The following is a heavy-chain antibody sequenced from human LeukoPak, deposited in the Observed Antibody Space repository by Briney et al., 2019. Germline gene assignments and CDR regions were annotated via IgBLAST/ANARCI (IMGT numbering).Heavy chain of an antibody. CDR3: AREGYGSGSYYNEGNWFDP. CDR2: INPNSGGT. CDR1: GYTFTGYY. V-gene: IGHV1-2*02. J-gene: IGHJ5*02. Sequence: ASVKVSCKASGYTFTGYYMHWVRQAPGQGLEWMGWINPNSGGTNYAQKFQGRVTMTRDTSISTAYMELSRLRSDGTAVYYCAREGYGSGSYYNEGNWFDPWGQGTLVTVSS. D-gene: IGHD3-10*01.